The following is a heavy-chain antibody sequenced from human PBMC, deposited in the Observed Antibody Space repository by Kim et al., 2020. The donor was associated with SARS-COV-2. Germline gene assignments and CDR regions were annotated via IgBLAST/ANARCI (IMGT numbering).Heavy chain of an antibody. V-gene: IGHV4-39*01. J-gene: IGHJ4*02. CDR3: ARHYIVGATWNFDY. CDR2: IYYSGST. Sequence: SETLSLTCTVSGGSISSSSYYWGWIRQPPGKGLEWIGSIYYSGSTYYNPSLKSRVTISVDTSKNQFSLKLSSVTAADTAVYYCARHYIVGATWNFDYWGQGTLVTVSS. CDR1: GGSISSSSYY. D-gene: IGHD1-26*01.